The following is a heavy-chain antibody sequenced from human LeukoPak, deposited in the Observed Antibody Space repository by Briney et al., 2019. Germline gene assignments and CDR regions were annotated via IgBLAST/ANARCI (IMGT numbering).Heavy chain of an antibody. J-gene: IGHJ4*02. Sequence: PGGSLRLSCAASGFTFSSYAMSWVRQAPGKGLEWVSAISGSGGSTYYADSVKGRFIISRDNSKNTLYLQMNSLRAEDTAVYYCAKGDDILTGYFYWGQGTLVTVSS. CDR3: AKGDDILTGYFY. V-gene: IGHV3-23*01. CDR1: GFTFSSYA. CDR2: ISGSGGST. D-gene: IGHD3-9*01.